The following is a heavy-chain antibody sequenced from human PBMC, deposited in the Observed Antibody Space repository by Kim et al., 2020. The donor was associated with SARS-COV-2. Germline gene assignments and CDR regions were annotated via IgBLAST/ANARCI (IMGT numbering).Heavy chain of an antibody. Sequence: QGRVTVTADESTSTAYMELSSLRSEDTAVYYCARDMEDSSGYRPGLGFDYWGQGTLVTVSS. CDR3: ARDMEDSSGYRPGLGFDY. D-gene: IGHD3-22*01. J-gene: IGHJ4*02. V-gene: IGHV1-69*01.